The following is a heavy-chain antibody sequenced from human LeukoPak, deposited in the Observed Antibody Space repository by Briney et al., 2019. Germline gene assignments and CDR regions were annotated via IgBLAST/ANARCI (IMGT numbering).Heavy chain of an antibody. V-gene: IGHV3-21*01. CDR1: GFTFSSYA. D-gene: IGHD6-13*01. CDR3: GRVDHLRQQLATDY. J-gene: IGHJ4*02. CDR2: ISSGSRDI. Sequence: GGSLRLSCAASGFTFSSYAMHWVRQAPGKGLEWVSSISSGSRDIYYADSLKGRFTISRDNAKNSLYLQMNSLRAEDTAVYYCGRVDHLRQQLATDYWGQGTLVTVSS.